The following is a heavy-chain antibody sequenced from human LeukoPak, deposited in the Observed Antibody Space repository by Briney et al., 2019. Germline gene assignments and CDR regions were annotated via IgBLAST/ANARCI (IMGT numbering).Heavy chain of an antibody. CDR3: ARDIAAAGTAY. CDR1: GGSFSGYY. Sequence: PSETLSLTCAVYGGSFSGYYWSWIRQPPGKGLEWIGEINHSGSTNYYPSLKSRVTISVDTSKNQFSLKLSSVTAADTAVYYCARDIAAAGTAYWGQGTLVTVSS. V-gene: IGHV4-34*01. D-gene: IGHD6-13*01. CDR2: INHSGST. J-gene: IGHJ4*02.